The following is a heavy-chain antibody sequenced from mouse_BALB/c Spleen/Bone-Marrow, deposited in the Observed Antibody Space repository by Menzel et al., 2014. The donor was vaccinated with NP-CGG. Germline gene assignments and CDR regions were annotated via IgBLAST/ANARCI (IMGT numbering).Heavy chain of an antibody. V-gene: IGHV5-17*02. CDR3: VRSYDSYAMAF. CDR2: ISSGSSTI. D-gene: IGHD2-10*02. Sequence: EVKVVESGGGLAQPGGSRKLSCAASGFTFSSFGMHWVRQAPEKGLEWVAYISSGSSTIYYADIVKGRFTISRDNPKNTLFLQMTSLRSEDTAMYYCVRSYDSYAMAFWGQGTSVTVSS. CDR1: GFTFSSFG. J-gene: IGHJ4*01.